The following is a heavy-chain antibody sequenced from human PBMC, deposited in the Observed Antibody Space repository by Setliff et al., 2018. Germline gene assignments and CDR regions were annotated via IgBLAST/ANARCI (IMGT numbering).Heavy chain of an antibody. J-gene: IGHJ4*02. CDR3: VRAGLTAIPNGLDY. Sequence: GASVKVSCKASGYIFTGYYMHWVRQAPGQGLEWMGRINPNSGGTNYAQKFQGRVTMTRDTSVSTAYMELSRLRSDDTTVYYCVRAGLTAIPNGLDYWGQGTPVTVSS. D-gene: IGHD2-21*02. CDR1: GYIFTGYY. CDR2: INPNSGGT. V-gene: IGHV1-2*06.